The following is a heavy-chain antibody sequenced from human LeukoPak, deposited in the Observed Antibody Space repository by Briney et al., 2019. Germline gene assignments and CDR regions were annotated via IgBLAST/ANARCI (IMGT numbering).Heavy chain of an antibody. CDR2: ISSSSSYI. Sequence: PGRSLRLSCAASGFTFSSYSLNWVRQAPGKGLEWVSSISSSSSYIYYADSAKGRFTISRDNAKNSLYLQMNSLRAEDTAVYYCAKGYCTNGVCYLDDWGQRTLVTVSS. J-gene: IGHJ4*02. CDR3: AKGYCTNGVCYLDD. D-gene: IGHD2-8*01. V-gene: IGHV3-21*01. CDR1: GFTFSSYS.